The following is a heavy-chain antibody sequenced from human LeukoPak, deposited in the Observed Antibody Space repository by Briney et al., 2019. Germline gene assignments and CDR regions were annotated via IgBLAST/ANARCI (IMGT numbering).Heavy chain of an antibody. V-gene: IGHV1-3*04. J-gene: IGHJ5*02. CDR3: ARAPYDLLTGYSLNWFDP. Sequence: ASVKVSRKASGYTFTTYAMHWVRQAPGQRLEWLGWINSDNGNTKYSHKFQGRVTITRDTSAYTAYMELRSLSSADTAVYFCARAPYDLLTGYSLNWFDPWGQGTLVTVSS. CDR1: GYTFTTYA. D-gene: IGHD3-9*01. CDR2: INSDNGNT.